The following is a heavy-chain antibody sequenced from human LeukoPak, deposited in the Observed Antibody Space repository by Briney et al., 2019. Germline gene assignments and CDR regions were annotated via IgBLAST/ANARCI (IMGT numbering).Heavy chain of an antibody. J-gene: IGHJ3*02. D-gene: IGHD3-16*01. CDR1: GYTFTGFY. CDR2: INPNSGGT. Sequence: ASVKVSCKASGYTFTGFYMHWVRQAPGQGLEWMGWINPNSGGTNYAQKLQGRVTMTRDTSISTAYMELSRLRSDDTAVYYCARRLFMFGGVITRDHDAFDIWGQGTMVTVSS. V-gene: IGHV1-2*02. CDR3: ARRLFMFGGVITRDHDAFDI.